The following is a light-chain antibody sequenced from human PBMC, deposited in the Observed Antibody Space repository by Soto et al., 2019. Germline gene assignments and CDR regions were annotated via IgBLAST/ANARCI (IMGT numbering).Light chain of an antibody. V-gene: IGLV2-14*01. J-gene: IGLJ2*01. CDR1: NNDVGAYPY. CDR3: SSFATSGTTVI. CDR2: EVT. Sequence: QSALTQPASVSGSPGQSITISCTGTNNDVGAYPYVSWYQQHPGTAPKLIIYEVTNRSSGISDRFSVSKFGITASLTISGLQAEDESDYYCSSFATSGTTVIFGGGTKVTVL.